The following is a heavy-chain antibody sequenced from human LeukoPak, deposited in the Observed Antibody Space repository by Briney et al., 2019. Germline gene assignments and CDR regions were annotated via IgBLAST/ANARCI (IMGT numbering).Heavy chain of an antibody. CDR2: IYYSGST. J-gene: IGHJ2*01. Sequence: PSQTLSLTXTVSGGSISSGDYYWSWIRQPPGKGLEWIGYIYYSGSTYYNPSLKSRVTISVDTSKNQFSLKLSSVTAADTAVYYCARDLSYDFWSGSPRYFDLWGRGTLVTVSS. CDR3: ARDLSYDFWSGSPRYFDL. V-gene: IGHV4-30-4*08. CDR1: GGSISSGDYY. D-gene: IGHD3-3*01.